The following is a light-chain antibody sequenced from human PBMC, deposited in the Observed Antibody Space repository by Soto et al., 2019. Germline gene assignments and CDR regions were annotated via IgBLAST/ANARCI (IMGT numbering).Light chain of an antibody. Sequence: SALAQPSSVSGSPGQWITISCTGTSTDVGGYNYVSWYQHHPGKGPKLIIYEVNNRPSGVSDRFSGSKSGNKASLTISNLEAEDESDYYCGSYTSTDTPFVFGTGTKVTVL. CDR2: EVN. CDR1: STDVGGYNY. J-gene: IGLJ1*01. V-gene: IGLV2-14*01. CDR3: GSYTSTDTPFV.